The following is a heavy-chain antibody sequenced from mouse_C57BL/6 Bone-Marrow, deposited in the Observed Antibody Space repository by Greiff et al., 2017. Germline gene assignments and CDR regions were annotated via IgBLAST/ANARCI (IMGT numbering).Heavy chain of an antibody. CDR1: GYTFTSYW. Sequence: VQLQQPGAELVKPGASVKMSCKASGYTFTSYWITWVKQRPGQGLEWIGDIYPGSGSTNYNEKFKGKATLTVDTSSSTAYMQLSSLTSEDSAVYYGVSSCDSKCWYVAVWGRGTTVTVSA. J-gene: IGHJ1*03. D-gene: IGHD2-5*01. V-gene: IGHV1-55*01. CDR3: VSSCDSKCWYVAV. CDR2: IYPGSGST.